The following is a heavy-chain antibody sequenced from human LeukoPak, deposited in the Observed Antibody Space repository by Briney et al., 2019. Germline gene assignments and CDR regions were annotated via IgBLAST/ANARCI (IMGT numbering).Heavy chain of an antibody. D-gene: IGHD3-22*01. Sequence: KSGGSLRLSCAASGFTFSSYSMNWVRQAPGKGLEWASSISSSSSYIYYADSVKGRFTISRDNAKNSLYLQMNSLRAEDTAVYYCAAQSSRGSGYYFAGGASYFDYWGQGTLVTVSS. CDR3: AAQSSRGSGYYFAGGASYFDY. CDR1: GFTFSSYS. CDR2: ISSSSSYI. J-gene: IGHJ4*02. V-gene: IGHV3-21*01.